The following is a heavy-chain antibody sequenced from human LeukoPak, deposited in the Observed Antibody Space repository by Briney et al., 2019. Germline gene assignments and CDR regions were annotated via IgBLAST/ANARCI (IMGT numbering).Heavy chain of an antibody. V-gene: IGHV4-34*01. CDR2: INHSGST. Sequence: SETLSLTCAVYGGSFSGYYWSWIRQPPGKGLEWIGEINHSGSTNYNPSLKSRVTISVDTSKNQFSLKLSSVTAADTAVYYCARNYYDSSGYYVPDYWGQGTLVTVSS. J-gene: IGHJ4*02. CDR1: GGSFSGYY. D-gene: IGHD3-22*01. CDR3: ARNYYDSSGYYVPDY.